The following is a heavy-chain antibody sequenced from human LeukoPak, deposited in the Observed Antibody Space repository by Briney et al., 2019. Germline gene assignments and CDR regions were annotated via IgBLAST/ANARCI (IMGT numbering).Heavy chain of an antibody. Sequence: ASVKVSCKVSGYTLTELSMHWVRQAPGKGLEWMGGFDPEDGETIYAQKFQGRVTMTEDTSTDTAYMELSSLRSEDTAVYYCARLSGITMIVVLASDAFDIWGQGTMVTVSS. CDR1: GYTLTELS. D-gene: IGHD3-22*01. J-gene: IGHJ3*02. CDR2: FDPEDGET. CDR3: ARLSGITMIVVLASDAFDI. V-gene: IGHV1-24*01.